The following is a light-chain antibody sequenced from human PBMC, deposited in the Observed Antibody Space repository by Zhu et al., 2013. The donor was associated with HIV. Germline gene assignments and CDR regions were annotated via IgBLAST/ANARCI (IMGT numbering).Light chain of an antibody. Sequence: QSALTQPASVSGSPGQSITISCTGTSSDVGSYNLVSWYQQHPGKAPKLMIYEVSERPSGVSNRFSGSKSGNTASLTISGLQAEDEADYYCCSYAGSSMVFGGGTKLTVL. CDR1: SSDVGSYNL. CDR2: EVS. J-gene: IGLJ3*02. CDR3: CSYAGSSMV. V-gene: IGLV2-23*02.